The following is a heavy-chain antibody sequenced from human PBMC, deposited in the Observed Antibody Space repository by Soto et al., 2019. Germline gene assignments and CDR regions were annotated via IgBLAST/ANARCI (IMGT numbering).Heavy chain of an antibody. D-gene: IGHD1-7*01. CDR2: ISHKGDS. CDR3: ARDSELPDDAWAFDY. J-gene: IGHJ4*02. Sequence: QVHLKESGPGLVEPSGTLSLTCAVSGASIISGDWWNWVRQSPGKGLEWIGEISHKGDSLYNPSLRSRVNISIDKSKNQFSLKLTSATAADTATYYCARDSELPDDAWAFDYWGQGHLVTVSS. CDR1: GASIISGDW. V-gene: IGHV4-4*02.